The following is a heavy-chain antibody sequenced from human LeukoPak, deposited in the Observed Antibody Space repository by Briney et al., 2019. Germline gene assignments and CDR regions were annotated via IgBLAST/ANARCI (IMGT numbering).Heavy chain of an antibody. V-gene: IGHV3-21*01. J-gene: IGHJ4*02. D-gene: IGHD5-24*01. CDR1: GFTFSNYN. CDR2: ITSSGTYI. CDR3: ARGMRWLHRSYYLDY. Sequence: GGSLRLSCAASGFTFSNYNMNWVRQAPGKSMDWVSSITSSGTYIFYADSVKGRFTISRDNAKNSLYLQMDSLGPEDTAVYYCARGMRWLHRSYYLDYWGQGTLVTVSS.